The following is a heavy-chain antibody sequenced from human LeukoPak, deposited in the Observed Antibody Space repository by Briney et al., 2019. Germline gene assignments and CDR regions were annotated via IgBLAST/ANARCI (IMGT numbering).Heavy chain of an antibody. CDR2: ISGSGGST. V-gene: IGHV3-23*01. CDR1: GFTFSSYA. D-gene: IGHD3-22*01. CDR3: AREATYFYDSSGSTHLLEDAFDI. Sequence: GGSPRLSCAASGFTFSSYAMSWVRQAPGKGLEWVSAISGSGGSTYYADSVKGRFTISRDNSKNTLYLQMNSLRAEDTAVYYCAREATYFYDSSGSTHLLEDAFDIWGQGTMVTVSS. J-gene: IGHJ3*02.